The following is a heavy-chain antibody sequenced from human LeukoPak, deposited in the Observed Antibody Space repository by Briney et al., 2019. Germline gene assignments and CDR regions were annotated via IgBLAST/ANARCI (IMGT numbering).Heavy chain of an antibody. D-gene: IGHD4-17*01. CDR2: ISYDGSNK. CDR1: GFTFSSYG. CDR3: AKDGGLDYASYFDY. Sequence: GGSLRLSCAASGFTFSSYGMHWVRQAPGKGLEWVAVISYDGSNKYYADSVKGRFAISRDNSKNTLYLQMNSLRAEDTAVYYCAKDGGLDYASYFDYWGQGTLVTVSS. J-gene: IGHJ4*02. V-gene: IGHV3-30*18.